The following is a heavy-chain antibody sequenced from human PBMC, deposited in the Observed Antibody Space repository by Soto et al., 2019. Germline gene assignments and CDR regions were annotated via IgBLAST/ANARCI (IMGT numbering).Heavy chain of an antibody. V-gene: IGHV4-59*01. D-gene: IGHD3-10*01. J-gene: IGHJ6*02. CDR1: GGSIGSYY. CDR3: ARGYPSMVRGVITRNYYYSGMDV. CDR2: IYYSGST. Sequence: SETLSLTCTVSGGSIGSYYWSWIRQPPGKGLEWIGYIYYSGSTNYNPSLKSRVTISVDTSKNQFSLKLSSVTAADTAVYYCARGYPSMVRGVITRNYYYSGMDVWGQGTTVTVSS.